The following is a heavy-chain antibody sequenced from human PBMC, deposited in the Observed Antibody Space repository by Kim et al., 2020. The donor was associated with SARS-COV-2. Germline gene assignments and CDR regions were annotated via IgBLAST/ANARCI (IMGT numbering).Heavy chain of an antibody. J-gene: IGHJ4*02. D-gene: IGHD4-17*01. V-gene: IGHV1-18*01. CDR3: AREADGYGEGDY. Sequence: NNAQRVRGRVNMTTDTSTSTAYMELRSLRSDDTAVYYCAREADGYGEGDYWGQGTLVTVSS.